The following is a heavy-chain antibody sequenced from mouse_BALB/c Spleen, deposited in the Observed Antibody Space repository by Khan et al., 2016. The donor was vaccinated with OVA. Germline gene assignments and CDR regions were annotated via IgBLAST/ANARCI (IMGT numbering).Heavy chain of an antibody. J-gene: IGHJ3*01. D-gene: IGHD1-1*02. CDR3: ARGGCGSFAY. V-gene: IGHV1S136*01. CDR2: IYPSNDGT. CDR1: GFTFTSYV. Sequence: VQLQQSGPELVKPGASVKMSCKASGFTFTSYVFHWVKQKPGQGLECIGKIYPSNDGTEYNEKFKGKATLTSDKSSSTAYMELSSLTSDDSAVYYCARGGCGSFAYWGQGTLVTVSA.